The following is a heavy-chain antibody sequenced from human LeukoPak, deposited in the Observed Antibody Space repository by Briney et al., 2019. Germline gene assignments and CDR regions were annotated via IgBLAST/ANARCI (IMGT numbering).Heavy chain of an antibody. V-gene: IGHV6-1*01. J-gene: IGHJ3*01. CDR3: AGGYAFDV. CDR2: TYYRSQWHN. Sequence: SQTLSRPCAISGDIVSNKNYAWNWIRQSPSRGLEWLGRTYYRSQWHNDYARSVMGRISVDPDTSKNQFSLHLSSVTPDDTAVYYCAGGYAFDVWGQGTMVTVSS. CDR1: GDIVSNKNYA.